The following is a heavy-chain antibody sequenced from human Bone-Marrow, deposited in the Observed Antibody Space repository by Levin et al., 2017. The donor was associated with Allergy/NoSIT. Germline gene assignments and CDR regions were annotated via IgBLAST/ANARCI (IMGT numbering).Heavy chain of an antibody. CDR2: IYPRDSDT. CDR1: GYSFTNYW. Sequence: KTGGSLRLSCKASGYSFTNYWTAWVRQMPGKGLEWMGIIYPRDSDTKYSPSFQGQVTISADKSITTAYLEWDSLKASDTATYYCARVLATTYYGMDVWGQGTTVTVSS. V-gene: IGHV5-51*01. J-gene: IGHJ6*02. CDR3: ARVLATTYYGMDV. D-gene: IGHD1-14*01.